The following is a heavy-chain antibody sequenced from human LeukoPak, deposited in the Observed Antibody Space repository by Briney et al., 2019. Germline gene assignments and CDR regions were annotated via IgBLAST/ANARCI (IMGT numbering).Heavy chain of an antibody. CDR3: ARGPPTDYYDSSGFYYVFDY. Sequence: SETLSLTCAVYGGSFSGYYWSWIRQPRGKGLEWIGEINHSGSTNCNPSLKSRVTISVDTSKNQFSLKLSSVTAADTAVYFCARGPPTDYYDSSGFYYVFDYWGQGTLVTVSS. J-gene: IGHJ4*02. CDR1: GGSFSGYY. CDR2: INHSGST. D-gene: IGHD3-22*01. V-gene: IGHV4-34*01.